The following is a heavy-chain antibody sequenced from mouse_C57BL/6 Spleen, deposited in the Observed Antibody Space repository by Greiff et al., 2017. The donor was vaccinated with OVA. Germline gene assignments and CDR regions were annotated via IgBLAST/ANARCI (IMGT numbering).Heavy chain of an antibody. CDR2: IYPRSGNT. CDR1: GYTFTSYG. CDR3: GRGYDYDRPWFAY. Sequence: QVQLQQSGAELARPGASVKLSCKASGYTFTSYGISWVQQRTGQGLEWIGEIYPRSGNTYYNEKFKGKATLTADKSSSTAYMELRRLTSEDSAVYCGGRGYDYDRPWFAYWGQGTLVTVSA. J-gene: IGHJ3*01. V-gene: IGHV1-81*01. D-gene: IGHD2-4*01.